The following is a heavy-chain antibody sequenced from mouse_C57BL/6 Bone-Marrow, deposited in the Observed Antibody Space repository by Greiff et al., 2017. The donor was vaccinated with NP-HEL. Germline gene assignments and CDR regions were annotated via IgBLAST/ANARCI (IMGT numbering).Heavy chain of an antibody. CDR2: IWSGGGT. J-gene: IGHJ2*01. CDR3: ATTIVTYVGY. V-gene: IGHV2-2*01. Sequence: VHLVESGPGLVQPSQCLSITCTVSGFSLTSYGVHWVRQSPGKGLEWLGVIWSGGGTDYYAAFISSLSISTDKSKSQVFFKMNSLQADDTAIYYCATTIVTYVGYWGQGTTLTVSS. D-gene: IGHD2-5*01. CDR1: GFSLTSYG.